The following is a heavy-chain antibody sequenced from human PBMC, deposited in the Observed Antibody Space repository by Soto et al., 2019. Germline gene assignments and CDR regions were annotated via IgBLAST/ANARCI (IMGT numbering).Heavy chain of an antibody. CDR2: SNTGNGNT. D-gene: IGHD6-13*01. J-gene: IGHJ4*02. CDR1: GYTFTSYA. CDR3: ARVYKEKTYSDY. Sequence: QVQLVQSGTEVKKPGVSLKVSCKASGYTFTSYAIHWVRQAPGQRLEWMGWSNTGNGNTKYSQNFQGRVTITRDTSASTAYLELSSLRSEDTAVYFCARVYKEKTYSDYWGQGTMVTVSS. V-gene: IGHV1-3*04.